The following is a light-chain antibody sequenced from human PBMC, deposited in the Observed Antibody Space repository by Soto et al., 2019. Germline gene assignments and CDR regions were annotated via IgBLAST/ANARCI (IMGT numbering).Light chain of an antibody. Sequence: QSVLTQPPSVSGAPGQRVTISCTGSSSNIGAGYDVNWYQQLPGAAPKFLTYGNSNRPSGVPDRFSGSKSGTSASLAITGLQAEDEADYYCQSYDSRLSGYVFGTGTKVTVL. V-gene: IGLV1-40*01. J-gene: IGLJ1*01. CDR1: SSNIGAGYD. CDR3: QSYDSRLSGYV. CDR2: GNS.